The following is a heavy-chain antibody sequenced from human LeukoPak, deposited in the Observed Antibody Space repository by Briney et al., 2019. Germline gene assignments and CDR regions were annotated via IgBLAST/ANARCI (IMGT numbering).Heavy chain of an antibody. D-gene: IGHD5-12*01. J-gene: IGHJ4*02. Sequence: GGSLRLSCAASGFTFSSYAMSWIRQAPGKGLEWVSVIWHDGGRKEYADSVRGRFTISRDNSNLYLQMNSLRAEDTAIYYCARDIGNSGFNLDYWGQGTTVTVSS. CDR3: ARDIGNSGFNLDY. V-gene: IGHV3-33*08. CDR1: GFTFSSYA. CDR2: IWHDGGRK.